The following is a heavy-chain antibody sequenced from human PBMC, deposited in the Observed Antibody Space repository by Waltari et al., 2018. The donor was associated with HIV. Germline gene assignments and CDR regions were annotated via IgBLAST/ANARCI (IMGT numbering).Heavy chain of an antibody. V-gene: IGHV1-2*06. CDR2: INPNSGGT. Sequence: QVQLVQSGAEVRKPGASVKVSCKASGYTFNGYFLHWVQQAPGQGLGWMGRINPNSGGTNYAQKFQARVTMTRDTSIGAAYMELSSLRPNDTAVYYCARVTTVTGDSYFYYGMDVWGQGTTVTVSS. CDR3: ARVTTVTGDSYFYYGMDV. CDR1: GYTFNGYF. D-gene: IGHD4-17*01. J-gene: IGHJ6*02.